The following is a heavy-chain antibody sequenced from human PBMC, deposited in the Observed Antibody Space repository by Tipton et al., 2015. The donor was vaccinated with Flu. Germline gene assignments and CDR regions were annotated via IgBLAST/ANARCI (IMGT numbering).Heavy chain of an antibody. V-gene: IGHV3-7*01. CDR1: GFTFSSYW. CDR3: ARDMVRGVIRYYYYYMDV. J-gene: IGHJ6*03. CDR2: IKQDGSEK. D-gene: IGHD3-10*01. Sequence: GSLRLSCAASGFTFSSYWMSWVRQAPGKGLEWVANIKQDGSEKYYVDSVKGRFTISRDNAKNSLYLQMNSLRAEDTAVYYCARDMVRGVIRYYYYYMDVWGKGTTVTVSS.